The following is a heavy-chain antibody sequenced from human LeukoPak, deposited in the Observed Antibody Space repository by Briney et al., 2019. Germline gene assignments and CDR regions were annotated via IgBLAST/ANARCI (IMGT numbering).Heavy chain of an antibody. J-gene: IGHJ6*04. D-gene: IGHD6-13*01. V-gene: IGHV4-4*02. CDR3: ARDSEAAAGMSETTYYYYGMDV. CDR1: GGSISSSNW. Sequence: SETLSLTCAVSGGSISSSNWWSWVRQPPGKGLEWIGEIYHSGSTNYNPSLKSRVTISVDKSKNQFSLKLSSATAADTAVYYCARDSEAAAGMSETTYYYYGMDVWGKGTTVTVSS. CDR2: IYHSGST.